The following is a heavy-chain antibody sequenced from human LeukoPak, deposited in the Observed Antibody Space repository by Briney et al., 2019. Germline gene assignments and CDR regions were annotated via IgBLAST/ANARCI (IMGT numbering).Heavy chain of an antibody. J-gene: IGHJ4*02. CDR3: ARERLVVAATENYFDY. D-gene: IGHD2-2*01. CDR1: GGSFSGYY. Sequence: ETLSLTCAVYGGSFSGYYWSWIRQPPGKGLEWVANIKQDGSEKYYVDSVKGRFTISRDNAKNSLYLQMNSLRAEDTAVYYCARERLVVAATENYFDYWGQGTLVTVSS. V-gene: IGHV3-7*01. CDR2: IKQDGSEK.